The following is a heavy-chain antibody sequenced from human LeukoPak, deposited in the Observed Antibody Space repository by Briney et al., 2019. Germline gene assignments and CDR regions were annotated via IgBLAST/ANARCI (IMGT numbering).Heavy chain of an antibody. CDR2: ISYDGSNK. D-gene: IGHD3-22*01. CDR3: AKDYDSSGWAAFDI. V-gene: IGHV3-30*18. J-gene: IGHJ3*02. Sequence: PGRSLRLSCAASGFTFNSFGMHWVRQAPGKGLEWVAVISYDGSNKYFADSVKGRFTISRDNSKSTLYLQMNSLRAEDTAVYYCAKDYDSSGWAAFDIWGQGTMVTVSS. CDR1: GFTFNSFG.